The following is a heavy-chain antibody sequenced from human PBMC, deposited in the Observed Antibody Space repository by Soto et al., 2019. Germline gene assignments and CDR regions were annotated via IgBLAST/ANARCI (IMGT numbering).Heavy chain of an antibody. Sequence: SVKVSCKASGGTFSSYAISWVRQAPGQGLEWMGGIIPIFGTANYAQKFQGRVTITADESTSTAYMELSSLRSEDTAVYYCARGREVHRWTRLYAFDIWGEGTMGTVAS. CDR2: IIPIFGTA. V-gene: IGHV1-69*13. CDR1: GGTFSSYA. CDR3: ARGREVHRWTRLYAFDI. J-gene: IGHJ3*02. D-gene: IGHD1-26*01.